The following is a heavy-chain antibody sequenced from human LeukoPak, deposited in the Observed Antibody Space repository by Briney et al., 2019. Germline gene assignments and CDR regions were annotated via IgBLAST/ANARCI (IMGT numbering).Heavy chain of an antibody. J-gene: IGHJ4*02. V-gene: IGHV3-74*01. D-gene: IGHD3-3*02. CDR2: INTDGSNT. Sequence: GGSLRLSCAASGFTFSSYRMHWVRQAPGKGLVWVSRINTDGSNTIYADSAKGRFTISRDNVKDTLYLQMNSLRAEDTAVYYCARDSFTAFDYWGQGTLVTVSS. CDR3: ARDSFTAFDY. CDR1: GFTFSSYR.